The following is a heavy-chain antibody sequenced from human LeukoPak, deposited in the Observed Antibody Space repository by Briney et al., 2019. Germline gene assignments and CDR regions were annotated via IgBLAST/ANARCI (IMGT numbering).Heavy chain of an antibody. CDR1: GGTFSSYA. CDR2: IIPIFGTA. V-gene: IGHV1-69*05. J-gene: IGHJ3*02. Sequence: RRASVKVSCKASGGTFSSYAISWVRQAPGQGLEWMRRIIPIFGTANYAQKFQARVTITTDESTSTAYMELSSLRSEDTAVYYCARELGDYGDYVDAFDIWGQGTMVTVSS. D-gene: IGHD4-17*01. CDR3: ARELGDYGDYVDAFDI.